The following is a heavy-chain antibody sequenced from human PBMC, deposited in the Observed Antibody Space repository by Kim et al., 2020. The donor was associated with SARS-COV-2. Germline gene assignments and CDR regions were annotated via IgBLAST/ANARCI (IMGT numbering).Heavy chain of an antibody. V-gene: IGHV4-39*01. Sequence: YNPSLNSRVTISVDTSKNQFSLKLSSVTAADTAVYYCYGSGSYYNVYPGPPFDPWGQGTLVTVSS. CDR3: YGSGSYYNVYPGPPFDP. D-gene: IGHD3-10*01. J-gene: IGHJ5*02.